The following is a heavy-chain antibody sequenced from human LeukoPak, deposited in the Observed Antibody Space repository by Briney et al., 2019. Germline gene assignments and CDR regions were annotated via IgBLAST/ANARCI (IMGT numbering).Heavy chain of an antibody. CDR3: ARDTYYYGSGDAFDI. CDR1: GGSISSYY. D-gene: IGHD3-10*01. CDR2: IYTSGST. J-gene: IGHJ3*02. V-gene: IGHV4-4*07. Sequence: PSETLSLTCTVSGGSISSYYWSWIRQPAGKGLEWIGRIYTSGSTNYNPSLKSRVTMSVDTSKNQFSLKLSSVTAADTAVYYCARDTYYYGSGDAFDIWGQGTMVTVSS.